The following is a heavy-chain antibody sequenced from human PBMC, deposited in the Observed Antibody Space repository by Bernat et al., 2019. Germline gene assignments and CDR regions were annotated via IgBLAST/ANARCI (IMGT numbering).Heavy chain of an antibody. CDR3: AILETAFCSGGSCYAFDI. D-gene: IGHD2-15*01. Sequence: EVQLVESGGGLVKPGGSLRLSCAASGFTFSSYSMNWVRQAPGKGLEWVSSISSSSSYIYYADSVKCRFTISRDNAKNSLYLQMNSLRAEDTAVYYCAILETAFCSGGSCYAFDIWGQGTMVTVSS. J-gene: IGHJ3*02. CDR2: ISSSSSYI. V-gene: IGHV3-21*01. CDR1: GFTFSSYS.